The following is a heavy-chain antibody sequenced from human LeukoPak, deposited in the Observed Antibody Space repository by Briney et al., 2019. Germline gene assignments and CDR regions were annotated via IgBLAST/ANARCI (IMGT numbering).Heavy chain of an antibody. CDR2: IYHSGST. Sequence: PSETLSLTCAVSGGSISSSNWWSWVRQPPGKGLEWIGEIYHSGSTNYNPSLKSRVTISVDKSKNQFSLKLSSVTAADTAVYYCARDTGYCSSTSCRYYYYYGMDVWGQGTTATVSS. D-gene: IGHD2-2*01. CDR1: GGSISSSNW. V-gene: IGHV4-4*02. CDR3: ARDTGYCSSTSCRYYYYYGMDV. J-gene: IGHJ6*02.